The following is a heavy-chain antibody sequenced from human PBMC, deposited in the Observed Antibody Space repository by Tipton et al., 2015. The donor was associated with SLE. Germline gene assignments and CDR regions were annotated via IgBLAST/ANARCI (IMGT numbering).Heavy chain of an antibody. CDR2: VTTWTGHT. J-gene: IGHJ4*02. V-gene: IGHV1-18*01. D-gene: IGHD5-24*01. CDR3: ARDGYSRIDY. Sequence: QSGPEVKKPGASVKVPCKASGYTFTTYRLSWVRQAPGQGLEWMGWVTTWTGHTDYTQNLRGRVTMTIDASTTSAYMELRNLTSDDTAVYYCARDGYSRIDYWGQGTLVTVSS. CDR1: GYTFTTYR.